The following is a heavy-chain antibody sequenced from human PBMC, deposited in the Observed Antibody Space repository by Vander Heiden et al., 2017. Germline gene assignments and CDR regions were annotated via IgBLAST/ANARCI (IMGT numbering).Heavy chain of an antibody. J-gene: IGHJ4*02. Sequence: QVQLVESGGGVVQPGRSLRLSCAASGFTFSSYGMHWVRQAPGKGLEWVAVRWYDGSNKYYADAVKGRFTISRDNSKNTLYLQMNSLRAEDTAVYYCARDFPGDAFYLGELSVIPDYWGQGTRGTVSS. D-gene: IGHD3-16*02. CDR3: ARDFPGDAFYLGELSVIPDY. CDR2: RWYDGSNK. CDR1: GFTFSSYG. V-gene: IGHV3-33*01.